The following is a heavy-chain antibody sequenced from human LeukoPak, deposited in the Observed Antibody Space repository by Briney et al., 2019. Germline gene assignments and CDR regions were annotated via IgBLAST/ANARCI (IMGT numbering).Heavy chain of an antibody. Sequence: PSQTLSLTCVVSGGSMSSGGYSWSWIRQPPGKGLEWIGNIYQSGSTYYNPSLKSRVTISVDTSKNRFSLNLNSVTAADTAVYYCARRIVGSSWIDYWGQGTLVTVSS. CDR3: ARRIVGSSWIDY. V-gene: IGHV4-30-2*03. CDR1: GGSMSSGGYS. J-gene: IGHJ4*02. D-gene: IGHD1-26*01. CDR2: IYQSGST.